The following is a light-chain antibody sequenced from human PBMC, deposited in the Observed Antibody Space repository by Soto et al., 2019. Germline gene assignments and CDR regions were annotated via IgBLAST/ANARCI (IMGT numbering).Light chain of an antibody. CDR1: SSNIGAGYD. Sequence: QSVLTQPPSVSGAPGQRVTNSCTGSSSNIGAGYDVHWYQQLPGTAPKLLIYGNSNRPSGVPDRFSGSKSGTSASLAITGLQAEDEADYYCQSYDSSLSGYVFGTATKVTVL. CDR2: GNS. CDR3: QSYDSSLSGYV. J-gene: IGLJ1*01. V-gene: IGLV1-40*01.